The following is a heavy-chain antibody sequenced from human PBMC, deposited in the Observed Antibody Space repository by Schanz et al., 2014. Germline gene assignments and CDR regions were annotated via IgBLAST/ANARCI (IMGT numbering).Heavy chain of an antibody. V-gene: IGHV1-18*01. Sequence: QVQLVQSGAEVKKPGASVKVSCKASGYTFTSYGISWVRQAPGQGLEWMGWISAYNGNTNYAQKLQGRVTMTTDTSTSTAYMELRSQRADDTPGYYGARDNHVSSSWYNDYGMDVWGQGTTVTVSS. CDR3: ARDNHVSSSWYNDYGMDV. J-gene: IGHJ6*02. D-gene: IGHD6-13*01. CDR1: GYTFTSYG. CDR2: ISAYNGNT.